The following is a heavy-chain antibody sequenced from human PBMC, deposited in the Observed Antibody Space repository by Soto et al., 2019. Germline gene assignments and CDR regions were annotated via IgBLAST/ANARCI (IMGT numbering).Heavy chain of an antibody. J-gene: IGHJ6*02. D-gene: IGHD5-18*01. CDR1: GGIFTNNA. V-gene: IGHV1-69*01. Sequence: QVQVVQSGAEVKKPGSSVKVSCKVSGGIFTNNAISWVRQAPGQGLEWLGGVIPLFDTACYAQIFRGRLRISADGATNTAYMELSGLTSADAAVYFCATGGHNDGYNFYHGMDVWGQGTTVTVS. CDR2: VIPLFDTA. CDR3: ATGGHNDGYNFYHGMDV.